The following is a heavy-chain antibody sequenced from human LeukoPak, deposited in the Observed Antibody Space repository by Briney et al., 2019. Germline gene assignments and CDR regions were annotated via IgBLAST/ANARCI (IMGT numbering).Heavy chain of an antibody. CDR2: IISRGGYT. CDR3: VSTLGYCSGGSCYYLGFDY. Sequence: PGGSLRLSCAASGFTFSTYSMNWVRQAPGQGLEWVSSIISRGGYTYYADSVKGRFTISRDNAENSLYLHMNSLRAEATAVYYCVSTLGYCSGGSCYYLGFDYWGQGALVTVSS. V-gene: IGHV3-21*01. CDR1: GFTFSTYS. D-gene: IGHD2-15*01. J-gene: IGHJ4*02.